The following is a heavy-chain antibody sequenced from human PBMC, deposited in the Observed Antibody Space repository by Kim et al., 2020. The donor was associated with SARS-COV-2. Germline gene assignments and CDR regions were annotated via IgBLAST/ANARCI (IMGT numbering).Heavy chain of an antibody. CDR3: ARGEEQPSYRDYYYGMDV. Sequence: SVKVSCKASGGTFSSYAISWVRQAPGQGLEWMGGIIPIFGTANYAQKFQGRVTITADESTSTAYMELSSLRSEDTAVYYCARGEEQPSYRDYYYGMDVWGQGTTVTVSS. CDR2: IIPIFGTA. V-gene: IGHV1-69*13. CDR1: GGTFSSYA. D-gene: IGHD3-16*02. J-gene: IGHJ6*02.